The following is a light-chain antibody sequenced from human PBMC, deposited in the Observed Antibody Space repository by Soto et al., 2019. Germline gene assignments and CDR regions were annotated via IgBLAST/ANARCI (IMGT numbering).Light chain of an antibody. V-gene: IGLV2-14*03. CDR3: SSYTTSNTRQIV. Sequence: QSALTQPASVSGSPGQSITISCTGTSSDVGGYNYVSWYQHHPGKAPKLSIYDVSNRPSGVSNRFSGSKSDNTASLTISGLQPEDEADYYCSSYTTSNTRQIVFGTGTRSPS. CDR2: DVS. CDR1: SSDVGGYNY. J-gene: IGLJ1*01.